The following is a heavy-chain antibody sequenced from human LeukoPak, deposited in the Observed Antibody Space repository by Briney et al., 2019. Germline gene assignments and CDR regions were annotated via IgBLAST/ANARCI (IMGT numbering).Heavy chain of an antibody. J-gene: IGHJ4*02. D-gene: IGHD5-18*01. V-gene: IGHV1-18*01. CDR1: GYTFSSYG. Sequence: GASVKVSCKPSGYTFSSYGIAWVRQAPGQRLEWMGWISTYNYNTNYAQKFRGRVTLTKDTSTSTVYMELRSLRFDDTAIYYCARQVDTSMALPDYWGQGTLVTVSS. CDR3: ARQVDTSMALPDY. CDR2: ISTYNYNT.